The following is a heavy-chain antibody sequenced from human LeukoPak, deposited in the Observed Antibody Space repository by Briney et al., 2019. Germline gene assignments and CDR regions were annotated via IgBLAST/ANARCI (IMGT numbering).Heavy chain of an antibody. CDR2: IYASGST. J-gene: IGHJ3*02. Sequence: SETLSLTCTVSGGSITNSSYYWAWLRQPAGKGLEWIGRIYASGSTYYNPSLKSRVTISVDTSQNQFSLKLSSVTAADTAVYYCARVGSGSGGVCYAFDIGGQGTMVIVSS. CDR1: GGSITNSSYY. V-gene: IGHV4-39*07. CDR3: ARVGSGSGGVCYAFDI. D-gene: IGHD2-15*01.